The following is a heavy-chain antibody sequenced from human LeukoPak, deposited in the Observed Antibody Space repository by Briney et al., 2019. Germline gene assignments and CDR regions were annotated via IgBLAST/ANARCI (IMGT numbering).Heavy chain of an antibody. CDR2: ISYDGSNK. CDR1: GFTFSSYA. D-gene: IGHD6-19*01. CDR3: ARYGRASIAVAQSDYYYGMDV. Sequence: GGSLRLSCAASGFTFSSYAMHWVRQAPGRGLEWVAVISYDGSNKYYADSVKGRFTSSRDNSKNTLYLQMNSLRAEDTAVYYCARYGRASIAVAQSDYYYGMDVWGQGTTVTVSS. J-gene: IGHJ6*02. V-gene: IGHV3-30-3*01.